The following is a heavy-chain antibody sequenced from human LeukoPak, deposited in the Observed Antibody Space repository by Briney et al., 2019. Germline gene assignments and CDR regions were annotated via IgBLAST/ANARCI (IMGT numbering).Heavy chain of an antibody. CDR3: AREKAAAGVYFDY. D-gene: IGHD6-13*01. CDR2: ISSDVSKK. Sequence: GGSLRLSCAASGFTFSSYGMNWVRQAPGKGLEWVAIISSDVSKKYHADSVKGRFTISRDNAKNSLYLQMNSLRAEDTAVYYCAREKAAAGVYFDYWGQGTLVTVSS. CDR1: GFTFSSYG. J-gene: IGHJ4*02. V-gene: IGHV3-30*03.